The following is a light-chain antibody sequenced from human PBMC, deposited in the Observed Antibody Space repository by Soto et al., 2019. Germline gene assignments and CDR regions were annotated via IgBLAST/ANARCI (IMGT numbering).Light chain of an antibody. V-gene: IGLV2-11*01. CDR1: SSDVGGYYY. J-gene: IGLJ1*01. CDR2: DVT. Sequence: LTQPRSVSGSPGQSVTIACTGTSSDVGGYYYVSWYQQHPGKAPKLIIYDVTRRPSGVPDRFSGSKSGNTASLTISGLQGEDEADYYCCSYAGSFTFPYVFGTGTKVTV. CDR3: CSYAGSFTFPYV.